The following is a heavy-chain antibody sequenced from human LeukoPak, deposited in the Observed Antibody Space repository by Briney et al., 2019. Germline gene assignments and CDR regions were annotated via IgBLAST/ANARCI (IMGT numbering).Heavy chain of an antibody. D-gene: IGHD3-10*02. V-gene: IGHV3-21*01. CDR1: GFTFSSYT. Sequence: GGSLRLSCAASGFTFSSYTMNWVRQAPGKGLEWVSSITSSSTYIYYADSVKGRFTISRDNAKNSLYLQMNSLRAEDTAVYYCAELGITMIGGVWGKGTTVTISS. J-gene: IGHJ6*04. CDR3: AELGITMIGGV. CDR2: ITSSSTYI.